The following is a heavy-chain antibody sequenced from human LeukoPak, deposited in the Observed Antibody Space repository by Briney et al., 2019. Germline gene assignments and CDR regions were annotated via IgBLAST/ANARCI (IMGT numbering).Heavy chain of an antibody. J-gene: IGHJ4*02. Sequence: QPGRSLRLSCAASGFTFNRDWTAWVRQAPGKGLEWVANIKEDGSEKNYVDSVKGRFTISRDNAVNSVYLQMNDLRAEDTGVYYCATKEPSTSGWSYWGQGTLVTVSS. CDR2: IKEDGSEK. CDR3: ATKEPSTSGWSY. D-gene: IGHD6-19*01. CDR1: GFTFNRDW. V-gene: IGHV3-7*01.